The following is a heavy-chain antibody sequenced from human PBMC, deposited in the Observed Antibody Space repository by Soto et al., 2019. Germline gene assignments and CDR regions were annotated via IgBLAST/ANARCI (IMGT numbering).Heavy chain of an antibody. V-gene: IGHV1-2*02. J-gene: IGHJ4*02. Sequence: ASVKVSCKASGYTFSGYYIHWVRQAPRQAPEWVGEIGPKSGGTRYAQKFQGRVTMTKDTSITTVYMELRNLSPDDTAVYFCGRGRSGERVIFYWGQGTLVTVSS. CDR2: IGPKSGGT. D-gene: IGHD1-26*01. CDR1: GYTFSGYY. CDR3: GRGRSGERVIFY.